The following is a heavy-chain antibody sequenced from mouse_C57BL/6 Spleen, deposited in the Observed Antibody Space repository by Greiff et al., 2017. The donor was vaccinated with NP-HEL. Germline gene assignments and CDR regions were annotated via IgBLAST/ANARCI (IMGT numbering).Heavy chain of an antibody. J-gene: IGHJ2*01. CDR2: INPNNGGT. V-gene: IGHV1-26*01. CDR1: GYTFTDYY. CDR3: ATYYYGSSSLFDY. D-gene: IGHD1-1*01. Sequence: VQLQQSGPELVKPGASVKISCKASGYTFTDYYMNWVKQSHGKSLEWIGDINPNNGGTSYNQKFKGKATLTVDKSSSTAYMELRSLTSEDSAVYYCATYYYGSSSLFDYWGQGTTLTVSS.